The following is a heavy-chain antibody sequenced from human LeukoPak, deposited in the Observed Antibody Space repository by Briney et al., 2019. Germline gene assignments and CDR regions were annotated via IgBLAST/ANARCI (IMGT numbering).Heavy chain of an antibody. J-gene: IGHJ5*02. Sequence: GGSLRLSCAASGFTVSSNYMSWVRQAPGKGLGWGSVIYSGGSTYYADSVKGRFTISRDNSKNTLYLQMNSLRAEDTAVYYCARVVPAARGWFDPWGQGTLVTVSS. CDR1: GFTVSSNY. CDR2: IYSGGST. CDR3: ARVVPAARGWFDP. V-gene: IGHV3-53*01. D-gene: IGHD2-2*01.